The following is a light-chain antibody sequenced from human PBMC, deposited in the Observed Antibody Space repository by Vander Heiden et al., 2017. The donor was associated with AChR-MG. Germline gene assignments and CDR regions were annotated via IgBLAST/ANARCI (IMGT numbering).Light chain of an antibody. CDR1: QSVSSSY. J-gene: IGKJ1*01. CDR3: QQYGSSPET. Sequence: EIVLTHSPGTLYLSPGERATLSCRASQSVSSSYLAWYQQKPGQAPRLLIYGASSRATGIPDRFSGSGSGTDFTLTISRLEPEDFAVYYCQQYGSSPETFGQGTKVEIK. V-gene: IGKV3-20*01. CDR2: GAS.